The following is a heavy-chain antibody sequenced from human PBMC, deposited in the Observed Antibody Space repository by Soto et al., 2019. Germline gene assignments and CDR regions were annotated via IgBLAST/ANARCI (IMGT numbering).Heavy chain of an antibody. D-gene: IGHD3-3*01. CDR3: VRDTGNDFGGGLTAFDL. CDR2: ISSDGRHE. Sequence: QVQVVESGGGVVQPGTSLRLSCAASGFIFSSYVMHWVRQAPGKGLEWVAVISSDGRHEYYADPVKGRFTISRDNSKNTLYVQMNRLRTEDTAMYYWVRDTGNDFGGGLTAFDLWGQGTLVTVSS. J-gene: IGHJ5*02. CDR1: GFIFSSYV. V-gene: IGHV3-30*04.